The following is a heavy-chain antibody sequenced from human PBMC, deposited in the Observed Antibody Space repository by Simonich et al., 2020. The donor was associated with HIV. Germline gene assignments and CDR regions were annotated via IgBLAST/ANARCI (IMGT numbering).Heavy chain of an antibody. J-gene: IGHJ4*02. CDR2: ISGSGGST. CDR1: GFTFRNCA. CDR3: ARERWGGYLDY. Sequence: EVQLLESGGGLVQPGGSLRLSCTASGFTFRNCAMSWVRQAPGRGVEWVSAISGSGGSTYYTDSVKGRFTISRDNSKTTLHLQMNSLRPDDTAIYYCARERWGGYLDYWGPGTLVTVSS. D-gene: IGHD3-3*01. V-gene: IGHV3-23*01.